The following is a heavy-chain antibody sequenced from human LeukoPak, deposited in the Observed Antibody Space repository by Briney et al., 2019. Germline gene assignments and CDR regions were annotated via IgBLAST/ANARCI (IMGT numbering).Heavy chain of an antibody. V-gene: IGHV4-59*01. CDR1: GGSMSSYY. D-gene: IGHD6-19*01. CDR3: ARDSSGWYHWFDS. J-gene: IGHJ5*01. Sequence: SETLSLTCTVSGGSMSSYYWSWIRQPPGKGLEWIGYIYYSGSTKYNPSLESRVTISVDTSKNQFSLKLSSVTAADTAVYYCARDSSGWYHWFDSWGQGTLVTVSS. CDR2: IYYSGST.